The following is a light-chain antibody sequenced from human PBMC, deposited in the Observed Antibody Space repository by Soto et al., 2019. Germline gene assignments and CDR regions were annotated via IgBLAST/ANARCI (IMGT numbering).Light chain of an antibody. J-gene: IGLJ3*02. CDR3: QSSQDDFWV. CDR2: EDN. V-gene: IGLV6-57*04. Sequence: FMLTQPHSVSESPGRTVTISCTRSAGSIASGLVQWYQVRPGSGPTTVISEDNQRPSGVPDRFSGSIDSSSNSASLTISGLKPEDDADYNYQSSQDDFWVFGGGTKLSVL. CDR1: AGSIASGL.